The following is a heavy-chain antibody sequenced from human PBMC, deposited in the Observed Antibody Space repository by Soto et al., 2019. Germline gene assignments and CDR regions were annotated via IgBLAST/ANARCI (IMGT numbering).Heavy chain of an antibody. CDR2: ISTSSSTI. Sequence: EVPLVESGGGLVQPGGSLSLSCAASGFTFSSYSMNWARQAPGKGLEWVSYISTSSSTIYYADSVKGRFTISRDNAKNSLYLQMNSLRGEDTAVYYCARGYRSFDYWGQGTLVTVSS. CDR1: GFTFSSYS. J-gene: IGHJ4*02. V-gene: IGHV3-48*01. CDR3: ARGYRSFDY. D-gene: IGHD1-1*01.